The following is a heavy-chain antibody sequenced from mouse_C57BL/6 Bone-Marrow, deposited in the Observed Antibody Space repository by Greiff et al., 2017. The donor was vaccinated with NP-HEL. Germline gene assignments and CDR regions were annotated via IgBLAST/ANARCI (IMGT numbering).Heavy chain of an antibody. CDR1: GFTITDDY. CDR2: IDPENGDT. Sequence: EVQLKESGAELVRPGASVKLSCTASGFTITDDYMHWVKQRPEQGLEWIGWIDPENGDTEYASKFQGKATITADTSSNTAYLQLSSLTSEDTAVYYCTTVAWREAMDYWGQGTSVTVSS. V-gene: IGHV14-4*01. CDR3: TTVAWREAMDY. J-gene: IGHJ4*01.